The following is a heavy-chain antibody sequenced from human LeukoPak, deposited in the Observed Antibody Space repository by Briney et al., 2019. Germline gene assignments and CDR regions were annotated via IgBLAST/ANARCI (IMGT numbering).Heavy chain of an antibody. D-gene: IGHD1-14*01. CDR3: ARQRDNALSYFDY. CDR1: GGSISSYY. Sequence: SETLSLTCNVSGGSISSYYWSWIRQPPGKGLEWIGHIYYSGNTNYNPSLKSRVTISADTSKNQFSLKLSSVTAADTAMYYCARQRDNALSYFDYWGQGTLVTVSS. V-gene: IGHV4-59*08. CDR2: IYYSGNT. J-gene: IGHJ4*02.